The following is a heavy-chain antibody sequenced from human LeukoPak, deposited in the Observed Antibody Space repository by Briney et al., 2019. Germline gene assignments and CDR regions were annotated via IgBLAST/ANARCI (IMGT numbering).Heavy chain of an antibody. CDR1: GFTFSPYW. CDR3: VRDRPNWD. CDR2: IKTDGSRT. V-gene: IGHV3-74*01. J-gene: IGHJ4*02. Sequence: SGGSLRLSCAASGFTFSPYWMHWVRQVPGKGLVWVSRIKTDGSRTDYADSVKGRFTISRDNAKNTLYLQMNSLRGEDTAVYYCVRDRPNWDWGQGTLVTVSS. D-gene: IGHD2-8*01.